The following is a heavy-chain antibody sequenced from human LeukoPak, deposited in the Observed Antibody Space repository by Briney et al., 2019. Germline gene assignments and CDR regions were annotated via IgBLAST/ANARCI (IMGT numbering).Heavy chain of an antibody. V-gene: IGHV3-30*18. Sequence: GRSLRLFCAASGFTFSSYGMHWVRQAPGKGLEWVAVISYDGSNKYYADSVKGRFTISRDNSKNTLYLQMNSLRAEDTAVYYCAKGNFGGYDSSGYFGYWGQGTLVTVSS. CDR3: AKGNFGGYDSSGYFGY. D-gene: IGHD3-22*01. CDR1: GFTFSSYG. J-gene: IGHJ4*02. CDR2: ISYDGSNK.